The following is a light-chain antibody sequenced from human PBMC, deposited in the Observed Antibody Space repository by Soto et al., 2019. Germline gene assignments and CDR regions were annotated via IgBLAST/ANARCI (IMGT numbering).Light chain of an antibody. V-gene: IGKV1-6*01. Sequence: AIHMTQSPSSLSASVGDRVTITCRASKGIRNDLGWYQKKPGKAPKLLIFAAFNLQSGVPSRFSGGGSGTDFTLTISSLQPEDFATYYCLQHFNFSWTFGQGTKVEIK. J-gene: IGKJ1*01. CDR3: LQHFNFSWT. CDR2: AAF. CDR1: KGIRND.